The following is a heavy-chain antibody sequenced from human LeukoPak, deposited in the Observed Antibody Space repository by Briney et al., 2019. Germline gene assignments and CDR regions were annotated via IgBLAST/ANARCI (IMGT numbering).Heavy chain of an antibody. Sequence: ASVKVSCKASGYTFTSYYMHWVRQAPGQGLEWMGIINPSGGSTSYAQKFQGRVTMTRDRSMSTAYMELSSLRSEDTAMYYCARSVVGATDAFDIWGQGTMVTVSS. CDR2: INPSGGST. V-gene: IGHV1-46*01. J-gene: IGHJ3*02. CDR1: GYTFTSYY. CDR3: ARSVVGATDAFDI. D-gene: IGHD1-26*01.